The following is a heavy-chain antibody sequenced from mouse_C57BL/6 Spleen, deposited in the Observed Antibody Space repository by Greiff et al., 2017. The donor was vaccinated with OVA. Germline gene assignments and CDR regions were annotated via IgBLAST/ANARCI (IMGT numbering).Heavy chain of an antibody. Sequence: QVQLQQPGAELVKPGASVKMSCKASGYTFTSYWITWVKQRPGQGLEWIGDIYPGSGSTNYNEKFKSKATLTVDTSSSTAYMQLSSLTSEDSAVYYCARRAQPSNPFQPVDCYYVDYYAMDYWGQGTSVTVSS. CDR3: ARRAQPSNPFQPVDCYYVDYYAMDY. CDR2: IYPGSGST. V-gene: IGHV1-55*01. D-gene: IGHD2-3*01. CDR1: GYTFTSYW. J-gene: IGHJ4*01.